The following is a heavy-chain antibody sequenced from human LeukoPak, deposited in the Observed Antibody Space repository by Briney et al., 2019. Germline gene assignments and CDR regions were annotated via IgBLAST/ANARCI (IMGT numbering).Heavy chain of an antibody. J-gene: IGHJ4*02. D-gene: IGHD2-21*02. V-gene: IGHV1-69*04. Sequence: GASVKVSCKASGGTFSSYAISWVRQAPGQGLEWMGRIIPILGIASYAQKFQGRVTITADKSTSTAYMELSSLRSEGTAVYYCARAGGVTDYFDYWGQGTLVTVSS. CDR2: IIPILGIA. CDR3: ARAGGVTDYFDY. CDR1: GGTFSSYA.